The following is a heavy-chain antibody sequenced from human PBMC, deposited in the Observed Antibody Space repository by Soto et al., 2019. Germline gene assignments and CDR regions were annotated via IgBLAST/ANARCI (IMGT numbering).Heavy chain of an antibody. J-gene: IGHJ4*02. CDR1: GFTFSSYG. V-gene: IGHV3-33*01. CDR2: IWYDGSNK. Sequence: QVQLVESGGGVVQPGRSLRLSCAASGFTFSSYGMHWVRQAPGKGLEWVAVIWYDGSNKYYADSVKGRFTISRDNSKNTLYLQMNSLRAEDTAVYYCARKYWNYEGEDYFDYWGQGTLVTVSS. D-gene: IGHD1-7*01. CDR3: ARKYWNYEGEDYFDY.